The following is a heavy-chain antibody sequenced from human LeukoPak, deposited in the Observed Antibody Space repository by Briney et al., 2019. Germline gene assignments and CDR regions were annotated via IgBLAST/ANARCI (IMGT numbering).Heavy chain of an antibody. CDR3: ARDPGPRITIFGVVRAFDI. V-gene: IGHV3-74*01. CDR2: INSDGSTT. CDR1: GFTFSNYW. Sequence: PGGSLRLSCAASGFTFSNYWMHWVRQAPGKGLVWVSRINSDGSTTTYADSVKGRFTISRDNAKNTLYLQMNSLRAEDTAVYYCARDPGPRITIFGVVRAFDIWGQGTMVTVSS. J-gene: IGHJ3*02. D-gene: IGHD3-3*01.